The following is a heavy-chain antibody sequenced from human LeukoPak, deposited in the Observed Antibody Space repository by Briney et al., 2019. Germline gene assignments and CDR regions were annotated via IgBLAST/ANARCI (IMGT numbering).Heavy chain of an antibody. CDR1: GFSLTSYA. Sequence: PGGSLRLSCVASGFSLTSYAMHWVRQAPGKGLEWVTILSSDGITQNYADSMRGRFTISRDDSKKTLYLQMNSLRREDTAIYYCARGAPRVVAFDHWGQGALVTVSS. J-gene: IGHJ4*02. CDR3: ARGAPRVVAFDH. V-gene: IGHV3-30*04. D-gene: IGHD3-22*01. CDR2: LSSDGITQ.